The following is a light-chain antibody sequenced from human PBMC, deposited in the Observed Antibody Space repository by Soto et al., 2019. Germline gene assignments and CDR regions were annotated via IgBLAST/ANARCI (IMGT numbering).Light chain of an antibody. CDR2: DAS. CDR3: QQRRNWPLT. V-gene: IGKV3-11*01. J-gene: IGKJ4*01. Sequence: EIVLTQSPATLSLSPGERATLSCRASQSVSSYLAWYQQKPGQAPRLLIYDASNRATGISARFSGSGSGTDFTLTISSLEPEDFAVYSCQQRRNWPLTFGGGTKVEIK. CDR1: QSVSSY.